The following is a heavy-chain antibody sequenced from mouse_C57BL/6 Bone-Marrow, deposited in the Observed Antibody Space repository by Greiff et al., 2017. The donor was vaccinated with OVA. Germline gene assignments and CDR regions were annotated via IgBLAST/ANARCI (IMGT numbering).Heavy chain of an antibody. V-gene: IGHV14-4*01. J-gene: IGHJ4*01. CDR3: TPAYYSNYDYAMDY. CDR1: GFNIKDDY. D-gene: IGHD2-5*01. CDR2: IDPENGDT. Sequence: VQLQQSGAELVRPGASVKLSCTASGFNIKDDYMYWVKQRPEQGLEWIGWIDPENGDTEYASKFQGKATITADTSSNTAYLQLSSLTSEDTAVYYCTPAYYSNYDYAMDYWGQGTSVTVSS.